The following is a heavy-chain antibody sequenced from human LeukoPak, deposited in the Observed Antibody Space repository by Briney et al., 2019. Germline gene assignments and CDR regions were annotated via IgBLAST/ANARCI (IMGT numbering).Heavy chain of an antibody. CDR1: GFSFSDYY. Sequence: GGSLRLSSVACGFSFSDYYMSWIRQAPGRGLEWISYISGSGSDLYYADSVKGRFTISRDNANNSLYLQMNSLRAEDTAVHYCARSIGYYYTMDVWGQGTTVTVSS. CDR2: ISGSGSDL. D-gene: IGHD3-22*01. J-gene: IGHJ6*02. V-gene: IGHV3-11*01. CDR3: ARSIGYYYTMDV.